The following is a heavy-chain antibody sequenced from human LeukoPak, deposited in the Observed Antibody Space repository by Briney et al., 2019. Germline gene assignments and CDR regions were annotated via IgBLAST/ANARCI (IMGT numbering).Heavy chain of an antibody. J-gene: IGHJ4*02. D-gene: IGHD6-6*01. CDR1: GFTFSNYG. V-gene: IGHV3-48*01. CDR2: ISSSSSSI. Sequence: PGGSLTLSCPASGFTFSNYGMDWVRQAPAKGLEWVSYISSSSSSIYYADSVKGRFTISRDNAKNSLFLQMNSLRAEDTAVYYCARGGAARPDYWGQGTLVTVSS. CDR3: ARGGAARPDY.